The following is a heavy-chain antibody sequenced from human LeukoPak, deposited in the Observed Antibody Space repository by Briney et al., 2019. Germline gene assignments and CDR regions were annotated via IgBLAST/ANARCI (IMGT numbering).Heavy chain of an antibody. J-gene: IGHJ4*02. CDR3: ARERRDGYNRLFDY. CDR2: IYYSGST. D-gene: IGHD5-24*01. Sequence: PSQTLSLTCTVSGGSISSGGYYWSWIRQHPGKGLEWIGYIYYSGSTYYNPSPKSRVTISVDTSKNQFSLKLSSVTAADTAVYYCARERRDGYNRLFDYWGQGTLVTVSS. CDR1: GGSISSGGYY. V-gene: IGHV4-31*03.